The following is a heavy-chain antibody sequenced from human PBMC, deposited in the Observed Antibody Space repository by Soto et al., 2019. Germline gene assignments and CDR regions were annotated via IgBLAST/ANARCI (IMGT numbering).Heavy chain of an antibody. Sequence: EGQLLESGGGLVQPGGSLRLSCAGSGYRHSFDTYAMSWVLQAQGKGLEWVAGISPTGGSTYYADSVKGRFTISRDNSTATLFMPMSSLRVEAAAVYLCAKAKRGIFPTIGGGFDSLGRGTMITVSS. J-gene: IGHJ4*02. V-gene: IGHV3-23*01. CDR2: ISPTGGST. CDR1: GYRHSFDTYA. CDR3: AKAKRGIFPTIGGGFDS. D-gene: IGHD6-13*01.